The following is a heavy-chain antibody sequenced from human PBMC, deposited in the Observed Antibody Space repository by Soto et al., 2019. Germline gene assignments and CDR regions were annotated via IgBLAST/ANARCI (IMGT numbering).Heavy chain of an antibody. J-gene: IGHJ3*02. CDR3: AREGSGYYYYAFDI. D-gene: IGHD3-22*01. V-gene: IGHV4-31*03. Sequence: QVQLQESGPGLVKPSQTLSLTCTVSGGSISSGGYYWSWIRQHPGKGLEWIGYIYYSGSTYYNPSIKSRVTISVDTSKNQFSLKLSSVTAADTAVYYCAREGSGYYYYAFDIWGQGTMVTVSS. CDR1: GGSISSGGYY. CDR2: IYYSGST.